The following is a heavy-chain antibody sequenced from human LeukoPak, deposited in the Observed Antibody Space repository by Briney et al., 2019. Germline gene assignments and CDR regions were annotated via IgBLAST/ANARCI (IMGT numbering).Heavy chain of an antibody. Sequence: GGSLRLSCAASGFTFSSYSMNWVRQAPGKGLEWGSSISSSSSYIYYADSVKGRFTISRDNAKNSLYLQMNSLRAEDTAVYYCARVTIRYSSSWPDAFDIWGQGTMVTVSS. CDR2: ISSSSSYI. V-gene: IGHV3-21*01. D-gene: IGHD6-13*01. CDR3: ARVTIRYSSSWPDAFDI. CDR1: GFTFSSYS. J-gene: IGHJ3*02.